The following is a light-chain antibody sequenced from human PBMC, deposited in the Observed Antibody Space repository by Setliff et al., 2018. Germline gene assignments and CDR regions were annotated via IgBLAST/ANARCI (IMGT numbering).Light chain of an antibody. V-gene: IGLV2-14*01. Sequence: QSVLTQPASVSGSPGQSITISCTGTSGDVGGYDYVSWYQQHPGKAPKLMIYDVSNRPSGVSNRFSGSKSGNTASLTISGLQAEDEADYYCGSYTSISTLLYIFGTGTKATVL. J-gene: IGLJ1*01. CDR3: GSYTSISTLLYI. CDR2: DVS. CDR1: SGDVGGYDY.